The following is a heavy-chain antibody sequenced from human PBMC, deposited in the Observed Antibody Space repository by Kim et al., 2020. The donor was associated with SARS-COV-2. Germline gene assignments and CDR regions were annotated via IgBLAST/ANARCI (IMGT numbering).Heavy chain of an antibody. CDR2: IYSGGST. D-gene: IGHD6-13*01. Sequence: GGSLRLSCAASGFTVSSNYMSWVRQAPGKGLEWVSVIYSGGSTYYADSVKGRFTISRDNSKNTLYLQMNSLRAEDTAVYYCARECSGTPYFDYWGQGTLVTVSS. J-gene: IGHJ4*02. V-gene: IGHV3-53*01. CDR1: GFTVSSNY. CDR3: ARECSGTPYFDY.